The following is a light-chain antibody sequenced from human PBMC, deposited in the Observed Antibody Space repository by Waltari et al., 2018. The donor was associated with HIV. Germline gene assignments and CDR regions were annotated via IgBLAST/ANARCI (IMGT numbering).Light chain of an antibody. CDR3: SSYGDSLRVL. J-gene: IGLJ3*02. Sequence: QSALTQPPSASGSLGQSVTISCTGSSSDIGAYDFVSWFQQHPHRAPKLLLYEVTRRSLTVSDRFSGSRSGNTAFLTVAGLQPDDEATYFCSSYGDSLRVLFGGGTNVTVL. V-gene: IGLV2-8*01. CDR1: SSDIGAYDF. CDR2: EVT.